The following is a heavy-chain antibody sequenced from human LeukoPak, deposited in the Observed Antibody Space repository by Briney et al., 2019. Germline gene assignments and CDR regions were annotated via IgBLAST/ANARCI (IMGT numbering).Heavy chain of an antibody. J-gene: IGHJ5*01. Sequence: SETLSLTCTVSGGSIRSYYWTWIRQSAGQGLEWIGRINTSGSTNYNPSLTSRVTMSVNTSKNQFSLNLTSVTAADTAVYSCAREGGDPRWLDPWGQGTLVTVSS. V-gene: IGHV4-4*07. CDR3: AREGGDPRWLDP. CDR2: INTSGST. D-gene: IGHD6-25*01. CDR1: GGSIRSYY.